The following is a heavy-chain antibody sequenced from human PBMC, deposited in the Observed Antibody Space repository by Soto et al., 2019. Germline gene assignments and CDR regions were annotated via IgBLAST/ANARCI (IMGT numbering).Heavy chain of an antibody. D-gene: IGHD2-21*01. CDR3: EREQVQVIIPGY. J-gene: IGHJ1*01. CDR1: GFTFSSYW. CDR2: IKQDGSEK. V-gene: IGHV3-7*01. Sequence: EVQLVESGGGLVQPGGSLRLSCAASGFTFSSYWMNWVRQAPGKGLEWVANIKQDGSEKYYVDSVKGRFTISRDNTKNTLYLQMNSLSAEDAAVYYCEREQVQVIIPGYWGQGTLVTVSS.